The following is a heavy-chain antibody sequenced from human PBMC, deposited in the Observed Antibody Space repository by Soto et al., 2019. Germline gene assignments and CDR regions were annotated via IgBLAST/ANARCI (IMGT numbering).Heavy chain of an antibody. J-gene: IGHJ3*02. CDR2: IIPIFGTA. CDR1: GGTFSSYA. V-gene: IGHV1-69*13. CDR3: ARDRHYYYSSGYSTGDAFDI. D-gene: IGHD3-22*01. Sequence: ASVKVSCKASGGTFSSYAISWVRQAPGQGLEWMGGIIPIFGTANYAQKFQGRVTITADESTSTAYMELSSLRSEDTAVYYCARDRHYYYSSGYSTGDAFDIWGQGTMVTVSS.